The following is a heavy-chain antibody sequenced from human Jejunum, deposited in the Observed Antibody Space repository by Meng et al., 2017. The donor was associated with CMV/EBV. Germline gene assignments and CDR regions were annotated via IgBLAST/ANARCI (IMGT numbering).Heavy chain of an antibody. V-gene: IGHV3-9*01. CDR2: ISWSGGSV. CDR1: GFTFDDYA. D-gene: IGHD1-20*01. CDR3: AKDSGRYDFYAMAV. Sequence: SGFTFDDYAMHWVRQRPGKGLEWVSAISWSGGSVVYADSVKGRFTTSRDNARKSVHLQLNSLRGEGTAVYYCAKDSGRYDFYAMAVWGQGTTVTVSS. J-gene: IGHJ6*02.